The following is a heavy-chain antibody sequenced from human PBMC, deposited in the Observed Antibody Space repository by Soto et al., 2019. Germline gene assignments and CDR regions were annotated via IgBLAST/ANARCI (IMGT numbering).Heavy chain of an antibody. V-gene: IGHV4-61*01. CDR2: IYYSGST. J-gene: IGHJ4*02. Sequence: PSETLSLTCTVSGGSVSSGSYYWSWIRQPPGKGLEWIGYIYYSGSTNYNPSLKSRVTTSVDTSKNQFSLKLSSVTAADTAVYYCARDYHYYDSSGYYLFFDYWGQGXLVTVYS. CDR1: GGSVSSGSYY. CDR3: ARDYHYYDSSGYYLFFDY. D-gene: IGHD3-22*01.